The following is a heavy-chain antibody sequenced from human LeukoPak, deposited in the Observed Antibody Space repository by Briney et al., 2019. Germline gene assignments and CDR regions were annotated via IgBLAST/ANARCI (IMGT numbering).Heavy chain of an antibody. Sequence: GGSLRLSCAASGFTFSSCAMSWVRQAPGKGLEWVSAVSGSGSNTYYADSVKGRFTISRDNSKNALYLQMNSLRVDDTAVYFCAKAGKDYSHINWFDPWGQGTLVTVSS. J-gene: IGHJ5*02. V-gene: IGHV3-23*01. D-gene: IGHD3-16*01. CDR2: VSGSGSNT. CDR1: GFTFSSCA. CDR3: AKAGKDYSHINWFDP.